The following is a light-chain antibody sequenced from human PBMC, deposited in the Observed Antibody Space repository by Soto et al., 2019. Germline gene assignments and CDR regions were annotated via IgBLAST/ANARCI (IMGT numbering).Light chain of an antibody. CDR3: QQYNGFGSWT. CDR1: QSFSSP. CDR2: ETS. J-gene: IGKJ1*01. Sequence: DIQMTQSPSTLSASVGDRVSITCRASQSFSSPMAWYQQEPGKAPRLLIYETSTLQRGVPSRFSGSASGTEFTLTISSLQPDDFATYYCQQYNGFGSWTFGQGTKVEIK. V-gene: IGKV1-5*03.